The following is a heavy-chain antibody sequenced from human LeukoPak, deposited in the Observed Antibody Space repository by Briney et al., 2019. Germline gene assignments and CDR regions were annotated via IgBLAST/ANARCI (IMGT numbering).Heavy chain of an antibody. CDR1: GYTFTSYY. V-gene: IGHV1-46*01. CDR3: ARDREAAAGDY. Sequence: ASVKVSCTASGYTFTSYYMHWVRQAPGQGLEWMGIINPSGGSTSYAQKFQGRVTMTRDTSTSTVYMELSSLRSEDTAVYYCARDREAAAGDYWGQGTLVTVSS. J-gene: IGHJ4*02. D-gene: IGHD6-13*01. CDR2: INPSGGST.